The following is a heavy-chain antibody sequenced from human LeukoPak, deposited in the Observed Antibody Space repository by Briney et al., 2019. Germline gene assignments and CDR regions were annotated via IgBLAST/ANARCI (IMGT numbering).Heavy chain of an antibody. J-gene: IGHJ4*02. CDR1: GGSISSYY. CDR2: IYSTGST. Sequence: PSETLSLTCTVSGGSISSYYWSWIRQPAGEGLEWIGRIYSTGSTNYNPSLKSRDTMSVDTSKNQFSLRLRSVTAADTAVYYCARQIASAGTAGFDFWGQGALVTVSS. CDR3: ARQIASAGTAGFDF. D-gene: IGHD6-13*01. V-gene: IGHV4-4*07.